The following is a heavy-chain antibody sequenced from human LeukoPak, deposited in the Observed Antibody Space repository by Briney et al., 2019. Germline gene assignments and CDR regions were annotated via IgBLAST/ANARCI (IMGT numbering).Heavy chain of an antibody. V-gene: IGHV3-23*01. Sequence: GGSLRLSCATSGFSFSSYAMSWVRQAPGKGLEWVSSISGSGGSTYYADSVKGRFTISRDNSKNTLYVQMNSLRAEGTAVYYCAKATYASSWNLYFDYWGQGTLVTVSS. D-gene: IGHD6-13*01. CDR2: ISGSGGST. J-gene: IGHJ4*02. CDR1: GFSFSSYA. CDR3: AKATYASSWNLYFDY.